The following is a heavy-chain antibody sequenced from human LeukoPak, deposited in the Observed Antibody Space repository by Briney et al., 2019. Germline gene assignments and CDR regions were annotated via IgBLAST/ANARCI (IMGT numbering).Heavy chain of an antibody. Sequence: ASVKVSCKSSGGTFSSYAISWVRQAPGQGLEWMGRIIPIFCTANYAQKFQGRVTITADKSTSTAYMELSSLRSEDTAVYYCARDEGIAVAGTSPGSYYYYYMDVWGKGTTVTVSS. V-gene: IGHV1-69*06. J-gene: IGHJ6*03. CDR2: IIPIFCTA. CDR3: ARDEGIAVAGTSPGSYYYYYMDV. CDR1: GGTFSSYA. D-gene: IGHD6-19*01.